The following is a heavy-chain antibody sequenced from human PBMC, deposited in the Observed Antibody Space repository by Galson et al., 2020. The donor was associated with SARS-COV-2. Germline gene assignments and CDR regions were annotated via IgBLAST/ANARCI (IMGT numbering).Heavy chain of an antibody. V-gene: IGHV1-46*01. CDR2: INPSGGNT. CDR1: GYTFTNYY. D-gene: IGHD2-21*01. J-gene: IGHJ6*02. Sequence: GESLKISCKASGYTFTNYYMHWVRQAPGQGLQWMGIINPSGGNTGYAQKFQGRVTMTRDTSTSTVFMELSSLRSDDTAVYYCARGDCGGDCPGGLDVWGQGTTVTVSS. CDR3: ARGDCGGDCPGGLDV.